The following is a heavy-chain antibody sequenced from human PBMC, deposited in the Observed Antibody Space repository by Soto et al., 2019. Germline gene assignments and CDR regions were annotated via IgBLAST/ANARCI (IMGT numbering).Heavy chain of an antibody. CDR3: ARERLPYATAFDY. Sequence: SETLSLTCTVSGGSISSGDYYWSWIRQPPGEGLEYLGYIYYRGSTYYNPSLKSRVIISIDTSKNQFSLKLSSVTAADTAVYYCARERLPYATAFDYWGQGTLVTVSS. J-gene: IGHJ4*02. V-gene: IGHV4-30-4*01. CDR1: GGSISSGDYY. CDR2: IYYRGST.